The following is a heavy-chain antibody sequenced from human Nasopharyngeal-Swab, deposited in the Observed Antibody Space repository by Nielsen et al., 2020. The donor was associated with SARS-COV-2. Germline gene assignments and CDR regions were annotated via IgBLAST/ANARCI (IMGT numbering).Heavy chain of an antibody. Sequence: ASVKVSCKASGYTFTSYGISWVRQAPGQGLEWMGWIGAYSGNTNYAQKLQGRVTMTTDTSTSTAYMELRSLRSDDTAVYYCAREATVTASDRFDPWGQGTLVTVSS. D-gene: IGHD4-17*01. CDR1: GYTFTSYG. CDR3: AREATVTASDRFDP. J-gene: IGHJ5*02. V-gene: IGHV1-18*01. CDR2: IGAYSGNT.